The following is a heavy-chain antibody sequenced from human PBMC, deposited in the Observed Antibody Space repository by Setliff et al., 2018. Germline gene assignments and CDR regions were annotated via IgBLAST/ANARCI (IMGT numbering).Heavy chain of an antibody. V-gene: IGHV4-39*01. J-gene: IGHJ4*02. Sequence: NPSETLSLTCTVSGGSINSGVYYWGWIRQPPGKGLEWTGRIYHGGDTYYNASLKSRLTISVDTSKNQFSLKLRSVTAADTAVYYCARTGTYRYFDYWGQGALVTVSS. CDR3: ARTGTYRYFDY. CDR1: GGSINSGVYY. D-gene: IGHD1-1*01. CDR2: IYHGGDT.